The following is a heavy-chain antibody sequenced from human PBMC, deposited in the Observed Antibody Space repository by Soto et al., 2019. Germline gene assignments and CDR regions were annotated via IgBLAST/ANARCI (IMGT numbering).Heavy chain of an antibody. J-gene: IGHJ4*02. V-gene: IGHV3-33*01. CDR3: VRATYFSDSSGYTRCLDY. D-gene: IGHD3-22*01. CDR1: GFTFTNYG. CDR2: IWYDGSNR. Sequence: QVQLVESGGGVVQPGRSLRLSCAASGFTFTNYGMHWVRQAPGKGLEWVAVIWYDGSNRFYADSVKGRFTISKDNSQNMLYLQMHSLRPEDTAVYYCVRATYFSDSSGYTRCLDYWGQGTLVTVSS.